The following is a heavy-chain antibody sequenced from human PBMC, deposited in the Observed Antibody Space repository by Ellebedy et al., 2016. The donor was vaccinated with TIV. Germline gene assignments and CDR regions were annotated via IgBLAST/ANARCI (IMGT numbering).Heavy chain of an antibody. CDR2: IVLDSGDT. CDR1: GFTFSNSA. CDR3: ARRQFYMSDY. J-gene: IGHJ4*02. V-gene: IGHV1-58*02. D-gene: IGHD5-24*01. Sequence: ASVKVSCKTSGFTFSNSAMQWVRQARGQPLEWIGWIVLDSGDTNYAPKFQERVTMTRNTSISTVYMELSSLRSEDTAVYYCARRQFYMSDYWGQGTLVTVSS.